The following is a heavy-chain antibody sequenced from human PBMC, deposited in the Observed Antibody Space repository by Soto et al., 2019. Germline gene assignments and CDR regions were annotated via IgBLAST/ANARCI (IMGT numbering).Heavy chain of an antibody. Sequence: ASVKVSCKASGYTLTSYRISWVRQAPGQGLEWMGWISAYNGNTNYAQKLQGRVTMTTDTSTSTAYMELRSLRSDDTAVYYCAREIYDYIWEFPSRAFDIWGQGTMVTVSS. CDR2: ISAYNGNT. J-gene: IGHJ3*02. CDR3: AREIYDYIWEFPSRAFDI. V-gene: IGHV1-18*01. D-gene: IGHD3-16*01. CDR1: GYTLTSYR.